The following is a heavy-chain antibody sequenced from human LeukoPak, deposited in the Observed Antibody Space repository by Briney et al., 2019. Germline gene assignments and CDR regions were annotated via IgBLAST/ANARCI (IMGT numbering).Heavy chain of an antibody. J-gene: IGHJ4*02. V-gene: IGHV3-33*06. D-gene: IGHD2-15*01. Sequence: GGSLRLSCAASGFTFSSYGMHWVRQAPGKGLEWVAVILSDGSKEFYTDSVKGRFTISRDNPKNTLYLQMNSLRAEDTAVYYCAKVRVGTAHFDYWGQGTLVTVSS. CDR1: GFTFSSYG. CDR3: AKVRVGTAHFDY. CDR2: ILSDGSKE.